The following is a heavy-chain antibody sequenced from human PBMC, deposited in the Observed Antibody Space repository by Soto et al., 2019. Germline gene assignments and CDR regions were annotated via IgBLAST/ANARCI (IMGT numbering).Heavy chain of an antibody. V-gene: IGHV3-53*01. CDR1: GFTVSSNY. J-gene: IGHJ3*02. CDR2: IYSGGST. Sequence: GGSLRLSCAASGFTVSSNYMSWVRQAPGKGLEWVSVIYSGGSTYYADSVKGRFIISRDNSKNTLYLQMNSLRAEDTAVYYCARDQRGIAVAGRWGVAFDIWGQGTMVTVSS. D-gene: IGHD6-19*01. CDR3: ARDQRGIAVAGRWGVAFDI.